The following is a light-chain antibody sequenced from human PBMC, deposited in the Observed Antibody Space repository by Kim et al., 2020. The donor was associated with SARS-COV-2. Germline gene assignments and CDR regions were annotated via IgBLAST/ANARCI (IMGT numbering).Light chain of an antibody. J-gene: IGKJ2*01. CDR1: QSVSSH. CDR3: QQYSDWPPGDT. V-gene: IGKV3-15*01. Sequence: EIVMTQSPAILSVSPAKRATLSCRASQSVSSHLAWYQQRPGQPPRLLIYGASTRATGIPARFSGSGSGTEFTLTISSLQSEDFAIYFCQQYSDWPPGDTFGQGTKVDIK. CDR2: GAS.